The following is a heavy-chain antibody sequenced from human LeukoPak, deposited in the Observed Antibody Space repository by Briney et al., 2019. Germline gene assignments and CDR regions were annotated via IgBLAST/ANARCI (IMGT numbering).Heavy chain of an antibody. CDR2: IYYSGST. CDR3: ARGLQRITIFGVVNRLDP. J-gene: IGHJ5*02. D-gene: IGHD3-3*01. CDR1: GDSISSYY. Sequence: SETLSLTCTVSGDSISSYYWSWIRQPPGKGLEWIGYIYYSGSTNYNPSLKSRVTISVDTSKNQFSLKLSSVTAADTAVYYCARGLQRITIFGVVNRLDPWGQGTLVTVSS. V-gene: IGHV4-59*12.